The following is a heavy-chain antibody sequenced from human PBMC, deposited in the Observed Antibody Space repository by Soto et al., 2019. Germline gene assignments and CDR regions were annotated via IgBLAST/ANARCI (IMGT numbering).Heavy chain of an antibody. D-gene: IGHD2-2*01. Sequence: QVQLVQSGAEVKNPGSSVKVSCKTSGGTFNSYLLDWVRPAPGPGLEWMGGVIPAFGTAKYAQKFQGRVKIRADKSTTTAYMELRTLTSEDTAVYYCARGLDQPPVGLYFDTWGQGTLVTVSS. CDR2: VIPAFGTA. J-gene: IGHJ4*02. CDR3: ARGLDQPPVGLYFDT. CDR1: GGTFNSYL. V-gene: IGHV1-69*06.